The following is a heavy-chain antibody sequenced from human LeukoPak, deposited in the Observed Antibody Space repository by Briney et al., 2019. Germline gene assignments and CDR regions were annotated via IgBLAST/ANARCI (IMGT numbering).Heavy chain of an antibody. J-gene: IGHJ4*02. CDR3: ARALTGTNADY. D-gene: IGHD1-20*01. V-gene: IGHV1-46*01. Sequence: ASAKVSCKASGYTFTSYYMHWVRQAPGQGLEWMGIINPSGGSTSYAQKFQGRVTMTRDMSTSTVYMELSSLRSEDTAVYYCARALTGTNADYWGQGTLVTVSS. CDR1: GYTFTSYY. CDR2: INPSGGST.